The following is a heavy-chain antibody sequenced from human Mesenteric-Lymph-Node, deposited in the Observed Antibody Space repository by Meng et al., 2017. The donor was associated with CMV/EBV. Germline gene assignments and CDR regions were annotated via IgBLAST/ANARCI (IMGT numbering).Heavy chain of an antibody. CDR3: ASGYSSFGY. Sequence: GGSLRLSCAASGFTFGTYWMSWVRQAPGKGLQWVSYISSSGSTIHYADSVKGRFTISRDNARNSLYLQMNSLRAEDTAVYYCASGYSSFGYWGQGTLVTVSS. CDR2: ISSSGSTI. J-gene: IGHJ4*02. CDR1: GFTFGTYW. D-gene: IGHD3-22*01. V-gene: IGHV3-48*04.